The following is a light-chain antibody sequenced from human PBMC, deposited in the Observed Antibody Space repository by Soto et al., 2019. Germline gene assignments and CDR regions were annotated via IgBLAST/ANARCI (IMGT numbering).Light chain of an antibody. Sequence: QSVLTKPPSVSGAPGQRVTISCTGSSSNIGANYDVHWYQHLPGTAPRLLISGDSNRPSGVPDRFSGSKSGTSASLGITGLQAEDEADYYCQSYDSSLRGWVFGGGTQLTVL. CDR3: QSYDSSLRGWV. CDR1: SSNIGANYD. CDR2: GDS. V-gene: IGLV1-40*01. J-gene: IGLJ3*02.